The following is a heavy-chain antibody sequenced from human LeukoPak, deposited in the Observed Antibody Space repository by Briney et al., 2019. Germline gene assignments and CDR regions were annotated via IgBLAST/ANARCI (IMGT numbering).Heavy chain of an antibody. V-gene: IGHV3-23*01. D-gene: IGHD6-6*01. CDR1: GFPFCCFA. Sequence: GSLRLSCAAFGFPFCCFAMGWVRQAPGKGLEWVSAISGSGCSTYYADSVKGRFTISRENSKNTLYLQMNSMRAEDTAVYYCARGYSSSSWSLFDYWGQGTLVTVSS. CDR3: ARGYSSSSWSLFDY. CDR2: ISGSGCST. J-gene: IGHJ4*02.